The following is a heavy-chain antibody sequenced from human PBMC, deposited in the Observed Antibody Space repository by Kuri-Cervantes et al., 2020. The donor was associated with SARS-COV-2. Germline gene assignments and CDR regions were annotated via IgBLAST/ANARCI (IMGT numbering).Heavy chain of an antibody. V-gene: IGHV3-30*04. CDR3: ATPGSGIVVVTPFVV. J-gene: IGHJ4*02. CDR2: ISYDGDNQ. CDR1: ESTFSSYA. D-gene: IGHD2-21*02. Sequence: GESLKISCEGSESTFSSYAMQWVRQAPGKGPEWVGVISYDGDNQYYADSVKGRFTISRDNSKNTLYLQMNSLRPDDTALYYCATPGSGIVVVTPFVVWGQGTLVIVSS.